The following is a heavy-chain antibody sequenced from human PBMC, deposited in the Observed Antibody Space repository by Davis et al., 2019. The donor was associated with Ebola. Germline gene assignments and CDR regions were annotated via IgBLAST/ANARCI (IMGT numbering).Heavy chain of an antibody. CDR2: INGGGSST. D-gene: IGHD5/OR15-5a*01. Sequence: GGSLRLSCAASGLTFGSHAMTWVRQAPGKGLEWVSNINGGGSSTYYEDSVKGRFTISRDNSKNTLYLRMNSLRAEDTAVYYCAKKVHSWQCLDYWGQGTLVTVSS. V-gene: IGHV3-23*01. CDR1: GLTFGSHA. CDR3: AKKVHSWQCLDY. J-gene: IGHJ4*02.